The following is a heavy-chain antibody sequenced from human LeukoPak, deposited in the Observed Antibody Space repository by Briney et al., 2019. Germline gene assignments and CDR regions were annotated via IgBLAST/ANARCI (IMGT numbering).Heavy chain of an antibody. D-gene: IGHD3-10*01. CDR1: GGSISSGSYY. Sequence: SETLSLTCTVSGGSISSGSYYWSWIRQPPGKGLEWIGEINHSGSTNYNPSLKSRVTISVDTSKNQFSLKLSSVTAADTAVYYCARGPRGDVWGKGTTVTVSS. V-gene: IGHV4-39*07. J-gene: IGHJ6*04. CDR3: ARGPRGDV. CDR2: INHSGST.